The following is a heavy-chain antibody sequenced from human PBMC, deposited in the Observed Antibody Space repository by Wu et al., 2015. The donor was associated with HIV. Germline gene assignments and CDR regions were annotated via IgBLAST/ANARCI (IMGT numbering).Heavy chain of an antibody. CDR1: GYTFTNYG. J-gene: IGHJ6*03. CDR3: ARDLSQRAHYYMDV. Sequence: VQSGAEVKKPGASVKVSCKTSGYTFTNYGLSWVRQAPGQGLEWMGWISNYNGNTIYAQSLQGRVTLTTDSSTSTAYMELRTLTSDDTAVYYCARDLSQRAHYYMDVWGTGTTVIVSS. V-gene: IGHV1-18*01. CDR2: ISNYNGNT.